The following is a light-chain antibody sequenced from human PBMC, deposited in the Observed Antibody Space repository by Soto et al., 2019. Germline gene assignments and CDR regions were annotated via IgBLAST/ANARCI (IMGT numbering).Light chain of an antibody. CDR2: GAS. Sequence: EIVLTQSPGTLSLSPGERATLSCRAIQSVSSSYLAWYQQKPGQAPRLLIYGASNRATGIPDRFSGSGSGTDFTLTISRLEPEDFAVYFCQRYGSSPLITFGQGTRLEIK. J-gene: IGKJ5*01. V-gene: IGKV3-20*01. CDR1: QSVSSSY. CDR3: QRYGSSPLIT.